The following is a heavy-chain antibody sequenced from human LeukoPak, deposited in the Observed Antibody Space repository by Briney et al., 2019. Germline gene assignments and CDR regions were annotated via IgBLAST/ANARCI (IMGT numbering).Heavy chain of an antibody. CDR2: MNPNSGNT. J-gene: IGHJ4*02. D-gene: IGHD3-22*01. Sequence: ASVKVSCKASGYTFTSYDINWVRQATGQGLEWMGWMNPNSGNTGYAQKFQGRVTMTRNTSISTAYMELSSLRSEDTAVYYCARGSGDYDSSGYYLVRFDYWGQGTLVTVSS. CDR1: GYTFTSYD. V-gene: IGHV1-8*01. CDR3: ARGSGDYDSSGYYLVRFDY.